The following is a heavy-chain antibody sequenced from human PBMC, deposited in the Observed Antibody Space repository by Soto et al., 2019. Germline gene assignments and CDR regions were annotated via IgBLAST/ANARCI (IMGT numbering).Heavy chain of an antibody. CDR1: GFTVSSNY. Sequence: PGGSLRLSCAASGFTVSSNYMSWVRQAPGKGLEWVSVIYSGGSTYYADSVKGRFTISRDNSKNTLYLQMNSLRAEDTAIYYCVRDRYTMSDFWSAFSSDWGQGAQVTVSS. V-gene: IGHV3-66*01. CDR2: IYSGGST. CDR3: VRDRYTMSDFWSAFSSD. J-gene: IGHJ4*02. D-gene: IGHD3-3*01.